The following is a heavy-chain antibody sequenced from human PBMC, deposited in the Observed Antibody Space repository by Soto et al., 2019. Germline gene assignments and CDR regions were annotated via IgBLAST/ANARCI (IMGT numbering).Heavy chain of an antibody. V-gene: IGHV3-23*01. CDR1: GFTFSSYA. CDR3: AKRRPYYYGMDV. J-gene: IGHJ6*02. CDR2: ISGSGGST. Sequence: VSLRLSCAASGFTFSSYAMSWVRQAPGKGLEWVSAISGSGGSTYYADSVKGRFTISRDNSKNTLYLQMNSLRAEDTAVYYCAKRRPYYYGMDVWGQGTTVTVSS.